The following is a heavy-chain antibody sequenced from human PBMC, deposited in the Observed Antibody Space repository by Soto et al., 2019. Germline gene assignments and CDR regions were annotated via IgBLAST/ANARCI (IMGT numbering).Heavy chain of an antibody. CDR2: ISGSGGST. V-gene: IGHV3-23*01. Sequence: GGSLRRSCAASGFTFSSYAMSWVRQAPGKGLEWVSAISGSGGSTYYADSVKGRFTISRDNSKNTLYLQMNSLRAEDTAVYYCAKDIAPRPYWYYGMDVWGQGTTVSVSS. CDR1: GFTFSSYA. J-gene: IGHJ6*02. D-gene: IGHD6-6*01. CDR3: AKDIAPRPYWYYGMDV.